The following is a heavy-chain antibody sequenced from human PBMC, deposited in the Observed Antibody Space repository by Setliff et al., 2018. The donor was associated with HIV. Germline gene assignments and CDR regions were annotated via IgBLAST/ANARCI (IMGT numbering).Heavy chain of an antibody. J-gene: IGHJ6*02. D-gene: IGHD2-8*01. CDR1: GFNFRSYS. CDR3: ARPYTVWVYGMDL. Sequence: GGSLRLSCAASGFNFRSYSLHWVRQAPGEGLEWVAVISYDGTTAYYADSVKGRFTASRDNSKNTLYLQMDSLRLDDTAVYFCARPYTVWVYGMDLWGQGTTVTVSS. CDR2: ISYDGTTA. V-gene: IGHV3-30*04.